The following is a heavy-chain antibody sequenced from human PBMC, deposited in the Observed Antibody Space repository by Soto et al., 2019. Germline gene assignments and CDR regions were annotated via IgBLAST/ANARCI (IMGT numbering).Heavy chain of an antibody. J-gene: IGHJ6*03. D-gene: IGHD5-18*01. Sequence: SETLSLTCTVSGGSISSYYWSWIRQPPGKGLEWIGYIYYSGSTNYNPSLKSRVTVSVDTSKNQCSLKLSSVTAADTAVYYCARDRREYSYGSYYYYYMDVWGKGTTVTVSS. CDR1: GGSISSYY. V-gene: IGHV4-59*01. CDR2: IYYSGST. CDR3: ARDRREYSYGSYYYYYMDV.